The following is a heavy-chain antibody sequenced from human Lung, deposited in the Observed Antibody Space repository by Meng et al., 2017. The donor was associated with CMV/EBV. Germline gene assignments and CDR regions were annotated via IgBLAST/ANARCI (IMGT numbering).Heavy chain of an antibody. V-gene: IGHV1-46*01. D-gene: IGHD6-13*01. CDR3: ARDHPPQSSSPPGVNWFDP. CDR1: GYTFTSSY. J-gene: IGHJ5*02. Sequence: ASXXVSXKASGYTFTSSYMNWVRQAPGQGLEWMGIINPTGGGTSYAQKFQGRVTMTRDTSTSTVYMELSSLRSEDTAVYYCARDHPPQSSSPPGVNWFDPWXQGNXVHGAS. CDR2: INPTGGGT.